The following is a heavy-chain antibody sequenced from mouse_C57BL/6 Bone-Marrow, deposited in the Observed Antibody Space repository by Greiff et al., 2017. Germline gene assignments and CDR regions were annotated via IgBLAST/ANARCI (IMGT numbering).Heavy chain of an antibody. CDR3: ASPDVDY. CDR2: ISDGGSYT. CDR1: GFTFSSYA. V-gene: IGHV5-4*03. J-gene: IGHJ2*01. Sequence: EVKLVESGGGLVKPGGSLKLSCAASGFTFSSYAMSWVRQTPEKRLEWVATISDGGSYTYYPDNVKGRFTISRDNAKNNLYLQMSHLKSEDTAMYYCASPDVDYWGQGTTLTVSS.